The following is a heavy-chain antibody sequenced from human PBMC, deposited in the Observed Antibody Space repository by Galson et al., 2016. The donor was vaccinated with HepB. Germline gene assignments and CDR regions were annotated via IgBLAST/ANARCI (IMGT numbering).Heavy chain of an antibody. D-gene: IGHD6-13*01. CDR3: ARLVTSNSWYGWFDP. CDR2: ISSGSSYI. CDR1: GSTLHTYT. J-gene: IGHJ5*02. V-gene: IGHV3-21*01. Sequence: SLRLSCAASGSTLHTYTMNWVRQAPGKGLEWVSSISSGSSYIYYADSVKGRFTISRDNAKNSLYLQMNSLRAEDTAVYYCARLVTSNSWYGWFDPWGQGTLVTVSS.